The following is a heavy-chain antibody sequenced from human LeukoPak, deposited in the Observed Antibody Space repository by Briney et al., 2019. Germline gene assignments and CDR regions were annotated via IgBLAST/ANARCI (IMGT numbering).Heavy chain of an antibody. Sequence: PSETLSLTCTVSGGPVSSGSYYWSWIRQPPGKGLEWIAYIYYSGNTNYNPSLKSRVTISVDTSKNQFSLKLTSVTAADTAVYYCARVVTTGSYFDYWGQGALVTVSS. CDR3: ARVVTTGSYFDY. V-gene: IGHV4-61*01. J-gene: IGHJ4*02. CDR1: GGPVSSGSYY. D-gene: IGHD4-17*01. CDR2: IYYSGNT.